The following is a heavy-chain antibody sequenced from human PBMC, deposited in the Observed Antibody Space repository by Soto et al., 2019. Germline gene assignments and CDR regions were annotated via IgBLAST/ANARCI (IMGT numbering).Heavy chain of an antibody. CDR1: GFTFSSYS. CDR3: ARDNGAAAFTVPYYYYGMDF. Sequence: PGGSLRLSCAASGFTFSSYSMNWVRQAPGKGLEWVSYISSSSSTVYYADSVKGRFTISRDNAKNSLYLQMNSLRAEDTAVYYCARDNGAAAFTVPYYYYGMDFWGQGITVTVFS. D-gene: IGHD6-13*01. J-gene: IGHJ6*02. CDR2: ISSSSSTV. V-gene: IGHV3-48*01.